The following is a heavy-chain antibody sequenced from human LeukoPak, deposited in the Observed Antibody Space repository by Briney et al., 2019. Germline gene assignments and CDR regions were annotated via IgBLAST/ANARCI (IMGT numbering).Heavy chain of an antibody. D-gene: IGHD6-19*01. V-gene: IGHV3-21*01. CDR1: GFIFSNYW. CDR2: ISSSSNYI. J-gene: IGHJ4*02. CDR3: ARELVAVSDTVGDF. Sequence: GGSLRLSCEASGFIFSNYWMSWVRQAPGKGLEWVSSISSSSNYINHADSVKGRFTISRDNAKNSLYLQMNSLRAENTAVYYCARELVAVSDTVGDFWGQGTLVTVSS.